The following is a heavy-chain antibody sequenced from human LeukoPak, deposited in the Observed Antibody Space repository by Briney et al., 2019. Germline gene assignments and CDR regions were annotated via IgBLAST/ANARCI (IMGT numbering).Heavy chain of an antibody. CDR1: GFTFSSYS. CDR2: ISISSSYI. CDR3: ARDMNWGSGAFDN. Sequence: GGSLRVSCAASGFTFSSYSMIWVRQAPGKGLEWVSSISISSSYIFYADSVRGRFTISRDNAKNSLYLQMNSLRPEDTAVYYCARDMNWGSGAFDNWGQGTMVTVSS. D-gene: IGHD7-27*01. V-gene: IGHV3-21*01. J-gene: IGHJ3*02.